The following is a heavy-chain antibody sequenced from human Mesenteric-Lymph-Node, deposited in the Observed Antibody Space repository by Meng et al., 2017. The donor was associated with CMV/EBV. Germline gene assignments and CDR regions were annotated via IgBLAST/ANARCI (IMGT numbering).Heavy chain of an antibody. CDR1: GFTFSSYS. D-gene: IGHD3-10*01. J-gene: IGHJ6*02. Sequence: ETLSLTCAASGFTFSSYSMNWVRQAPGKGLEWVSYISSTSDYIGYADSVKGRFTISRDNARNSLLLQMNSLRVEDTAVYYCARDIRGSDYYYGMDVWGQGTTVTVSS. CDR2: ISSTSDYI. V-gene: IGHV3-21*01. CDR3: ARDIRGSDYYYGMDV.